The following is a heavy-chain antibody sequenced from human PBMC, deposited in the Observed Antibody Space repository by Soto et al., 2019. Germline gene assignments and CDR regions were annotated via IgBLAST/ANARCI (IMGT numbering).Heavy chain of an antibody. CDR1: GGSFSGYY. V-gene: IGHV4-34*01. D-gene: IGHD2-2*01. CDR3: ARGHSAGYWSSTSCHRLYYFDY. Sequence: LSLTCAVYGGSFSGYYWSWIRQPPGKGLEWIGEINHSGSTNYNPSLKSRVTISVDTSKNQFSLKLSSVTAADTAVYYCARGHSAGYWSSTSCHRLYYFDYWGQGTLVTVSS. J-gene: IGHJ4*02. CDR2: INHSGST.